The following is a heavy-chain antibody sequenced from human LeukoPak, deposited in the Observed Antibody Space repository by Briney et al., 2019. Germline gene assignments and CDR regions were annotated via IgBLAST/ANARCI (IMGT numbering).Heavy chain of an antibody. CDR1: GFTFSSYE. CDR2: ISSSGSTI. V-gene: IGHV3-48*03. J-gene: IGHJ5*02. Sequence: PGGSLRLSCAASGFTFSSYEMNWVRQAPGKGLEWVSYISSSGSTIYYADSVKGRFTISRDNAKNSLYLQMNSLRAEDTAVYYCTRDRIAAAGENWFDPWGQGTLVTVSS. CDR3: TRDRIAAAGENWFDP. D-gene: IGHD6-13*01.